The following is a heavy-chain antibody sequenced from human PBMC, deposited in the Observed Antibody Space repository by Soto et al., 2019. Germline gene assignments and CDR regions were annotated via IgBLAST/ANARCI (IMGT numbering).Heavy chain of an antibody. Sequence: EVQLLESGGGLVQPGGSPRLSCAASGFTFSNYAMTWVRQAPGKGLEWVSTLSGSGGDTYYGDSVKGRITISRDNSKNTLYLQMNSLRAEDTAVYFCAKDERGRGYSYGYWAHWGQGTLVTVSS. D-gene: IGHD5-18*01. CDR3: AKDERGRGYSYGYWAH. CDR1: GFTFSNYA. J-gene: IGHJ4*02. V-gene: IGHV3-23*01. CDR2: LSGSGGDT.